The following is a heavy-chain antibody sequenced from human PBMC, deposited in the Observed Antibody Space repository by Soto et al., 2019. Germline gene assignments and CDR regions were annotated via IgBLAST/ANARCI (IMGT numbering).Heavy chain of an antibody. CDR2: ISGSGSST. Sequence: GGSLRLSCAASGFTFSSYAMSWVRQAPGKGLEWVSAISGSGSSTFYADSVKGRFTISRDNSKNALSLQMNSLRAEDTAVYYCARVAGTFDYWGQGTPVTVSS. D-gene: IGHD6-19*01. CDR1: GFTFSSYA. CDR3: ARVAGTFDY. J-gene: IGHJ4*02. V-gene: IGHV3-23*01.